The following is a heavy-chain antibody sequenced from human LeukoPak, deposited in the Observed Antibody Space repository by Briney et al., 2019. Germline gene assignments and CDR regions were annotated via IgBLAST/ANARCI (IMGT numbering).Heavy chain of an antibody. V-gene: IGHV3-30-3*01. CDR2: ISYDGSNK. CDR3: ARVARVRMAFDI. J-gene: IGHJ3*02. Sequence: GGSLRLSCAASGFTFSSYAMHWVRQAPGKGLEWVAVISYDGSNKYYADSVKGRFTISRDNSKNTLYLQMNSLRAEDTAVYYCARVARVRMAFDIWGQGTMVTVSS. CDR1: GFTFSSYA. D-gene: IGHD3-10*02.